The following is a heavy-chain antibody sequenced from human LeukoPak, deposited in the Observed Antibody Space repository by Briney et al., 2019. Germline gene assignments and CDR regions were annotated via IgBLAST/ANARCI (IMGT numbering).Heavy chain of an antibody. Sequence: PGGSLRLSCAGSEFTFSSYAMSWVRQAPGKGLEWVSAISGGGGSTYYADSVKGRFTISRDNSKNTLYLQMNSLRAEDTAIYYCAKSYSIHTFSYYFDYWGQGTLVTVSS. CDR2: ISGGGGST. D-gene: IGHD1-26*01. J-gene: IGHJ4*02. V-gene: IGHV3-23*01. CDR1: EFTFSSYA. CDR3: AKSYSIHTFSYYFDY.